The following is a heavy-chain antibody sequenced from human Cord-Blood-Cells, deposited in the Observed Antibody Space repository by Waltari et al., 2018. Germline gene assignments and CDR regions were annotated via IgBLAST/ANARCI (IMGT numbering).Heavy chain of an antibody. CDR2: INHSGST. Sequence: QVQLQQWGAGLLKPSETLSLTCAVYGGSFSGYYWSWIRQPPGKGLEWIGEINHSGSTNSNPSLKSRVTIAVDTAKNQFSLKLSSVTAADTAVYYGARSIVGANWFDPWGQGTLVTVSS. CDR1: GGSFSGYY. D-gene: IGHD1-26*01. CDR3: ARSIVGANWFDP. V-gene: IGHV4-34*01. J-gene: IGHJ5*02.